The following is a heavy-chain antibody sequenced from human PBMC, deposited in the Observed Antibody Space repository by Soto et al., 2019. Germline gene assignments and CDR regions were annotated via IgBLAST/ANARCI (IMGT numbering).Heavy chain of an antibody. D-gene: IGHD2-8*02. CDR3: AKASHCNKGRCGLCLIGDQAFDV. Sequence: ESGGGVVQPGRSLRLSCEASGLTFSAYGMHWVRQAPGKGLEWVATISYDGTEKYFTDSVKGRFTISRDNSKSTLYLHMNSLRCEDTAMYYCAKASHCNKGRCGLCLIGDQAFDVWGQGTMVTVS. V-gene: IGHV3-30*18. J-gene: IGHJ3*01. CDR2: ISYDGTEK. CDR1: GLTFSAYG.